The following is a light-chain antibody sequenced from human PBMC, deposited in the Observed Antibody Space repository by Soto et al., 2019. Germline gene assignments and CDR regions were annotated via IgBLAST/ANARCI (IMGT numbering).Light chain of an antibody. Sequence: AIRMTQSPSSLSASTGDRVAITCRASQDIGSFLAWYQQKPGKAPKLLIYDASTLQSGVPSRFGGSGSGTDFTLTISSLQSEDFATYYCQQFYSYPLTCGGGTKVEIK. CDR3: QQFYSYPLT. J-gene: IGKJ4*01. CDR2: DAS. V-gene: IGKV1-8*01. CDR1: QDIGSF.